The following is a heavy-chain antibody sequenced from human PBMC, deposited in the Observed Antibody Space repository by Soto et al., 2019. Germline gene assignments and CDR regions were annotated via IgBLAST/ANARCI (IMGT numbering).Heavy chain of an antibody. Sequence: QVQLQESGPGLVKPSETLSLTCTVSGGSISSYYWSWIRQPPGKGLEWIGYIYYSGSTNYNPSLRSRVTISVDTSKNQFPLKLSSVTAADTAVYYCARESPVDYYDSSGAFDYWGQGTLVTVSS. CDR1: GGSISSYY. D-gene: IGHD3-22*01. CDR2: IYYSGST. V-gene: IGHV4-59*01. J-gene: IGHJ4*02. CDR3: ARESPVDYYDSSGAFDY.